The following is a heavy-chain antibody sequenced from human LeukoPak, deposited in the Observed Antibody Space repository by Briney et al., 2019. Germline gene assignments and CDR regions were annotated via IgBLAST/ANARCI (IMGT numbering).Heavy chain of an antibody. V-gene: IGHV3-15*07. Sequence: GGSLRLSCAASGFTFSNAWMNWVRQAPGKGLEWVGRIKSKTDGGTTDYAAPVKGRFTISRDDSKNTLYLQMNSLKTEDTAVYNFVTILLIRGSFDYWAREPWSPSPQ. CDR1: GFTFSNAW. CDR2: IKSKTDGGTT. CDR3: VTILLIRGSFDY. D-gene: IGHD2/OR15-2a*01. J-gene: IGHJ4*02.